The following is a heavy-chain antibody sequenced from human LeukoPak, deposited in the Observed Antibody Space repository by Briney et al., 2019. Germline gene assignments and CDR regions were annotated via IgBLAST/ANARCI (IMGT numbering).Heavy chain of an antibody. CDR3: ARVARWGYYFDY. Sequence: GSLRLSCAASGFTFSNYYMSWIRQPPGKGLEWIGYIYHSGTTYYNPSLKSRVTISIDRSKNQFSLKLSSVTAADTAVYYCARVARWGYYFDYWGQGTLVTVSS. V-gene: IGHV4-34*01. D-gene: IGHD1-26*01. CDR2: IYHSGTT. CDR1: GFTFSNYY. J-gene: IGHJ4*02.